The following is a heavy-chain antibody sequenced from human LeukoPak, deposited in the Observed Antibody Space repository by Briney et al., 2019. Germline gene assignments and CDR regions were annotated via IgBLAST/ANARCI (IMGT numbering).Heavy chain of an antibody. Sequence: PGGSLRLSCAASGFTFSDYYMSWIRQAPGKGLEWVSYISSSGSTIYYADSVKGRFTISRDNAKNSLYLQMNSLRAEDTAVYYCARDRNSLWLVRFAFDIWGQGTMVTVSS. V-gene: IGHV3-11*04. CDR2: ISSSGSTI. D-gene: IGHD6-19*01. CDR3: ARDRNSLWLVRFAFDI. CDR1: GFTFSDYY. J-gene: IGHJ3*02.